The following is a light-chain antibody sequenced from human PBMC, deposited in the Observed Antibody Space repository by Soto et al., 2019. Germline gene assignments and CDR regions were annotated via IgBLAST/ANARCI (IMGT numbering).Light chain of an antibody. CDR2: DTS. Sequence: EIVLTQSPATLSLSPGERAILSCRASQSVSTFLAWFQQKPGQPPRLLIYDTSTRATGIPARFSGSGSGTEFTLTISSLQSEDFAVYYCQQYSNWPPITFGQGTRLEIK. CDR1: QSVSTF. J-gene: IGKJ5*01. V-gene: IGKV3-15*01. CDR3: QQYSNWPPIT.